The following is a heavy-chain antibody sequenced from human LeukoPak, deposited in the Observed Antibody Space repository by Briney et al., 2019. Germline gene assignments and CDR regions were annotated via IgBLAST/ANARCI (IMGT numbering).Heavy chain of an antibody. V-gene: IGHV3-20*04. Sequence: PGGSLRLSCAASGFTFDDYGMSWGRQAPGKGLEWVSGINWNGGSTGYADSVKGRFTISRDNAKNSLYLQMNSLRAEDTALYYCARSRDGYNLYYFDYWGQGTLVTVSS. D-gene: IGHD5-24*01. J-gene: IGHJ4*02. CDR3: ARSRDGYNLYYFDY. CDR2: INWNGGST. CDR1: GFTFDDYG.